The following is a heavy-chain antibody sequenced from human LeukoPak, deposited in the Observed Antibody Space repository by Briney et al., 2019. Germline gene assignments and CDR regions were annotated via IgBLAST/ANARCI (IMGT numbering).Heavy chain of an antibody. CDR1: GFTFSDYY. Sequence: GGSLRLSCAASGFTFSDYYMSWIRQAPGKGLEWVSYISSSGSTIYYADSVKGRFTISRDNAKNSLYLQMNSLRAEDTAVYYCARAFGWVPAAIRPLYYYGMDIWGQGTTVTVSS. J-gene: IGHJ6*02. D-gene: IGHD2-2*01. CDR3: ARAFGWVPAAIRPLYYYGMDI. V-gene: IGHV3-11*01. CDR2: ISSSGSTI.